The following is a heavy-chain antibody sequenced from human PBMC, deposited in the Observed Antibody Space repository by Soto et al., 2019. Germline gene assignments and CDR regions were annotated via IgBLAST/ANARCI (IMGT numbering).Heavy chain of an antibody. J-gene: IGHJ4*02. CDR2: INPNSGGT. Sequence: ASVKVSCKASGYTFTGYYMHWVRQAPGQGLEWMGWINPNSGGTNYAQKFQGRVTMTRDTSISTAYMELSRLRSDDTAVYYCARQIVDTAMIRDYWGQGTLVTVSS. CDR3: ARQIVDTAMIRDY. D-gene: IGHD5-18*01. CDR1: GYTFTGYY. V-gene: IGHV1-2*02.